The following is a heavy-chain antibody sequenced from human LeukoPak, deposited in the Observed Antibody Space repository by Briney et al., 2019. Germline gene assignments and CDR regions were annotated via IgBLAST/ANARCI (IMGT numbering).Heavy chain of an antibody. V-gene: IGHV4-39*01. Sequence: SETLFLTCTVSGGSISSNSFYWSWIRQPPGKGLEWIGEINHSGSTNYNPSLKSRVTISVDTSKKQFSLKLSSVTAADTAVYYCARPYCSAGNCYSNFDSWGQGTLVTVSS. CDR2: INHSGST. D-gene: IGHD2-15*01. CDR3: ARPYCSAGNCYSNFDS. J-gene: IGHJ4*02. CDR1: GGSISSNSFY.